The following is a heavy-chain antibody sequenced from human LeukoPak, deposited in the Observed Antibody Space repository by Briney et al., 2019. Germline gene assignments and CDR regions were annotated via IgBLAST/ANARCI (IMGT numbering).Heavy chain of an antibody. CDR2: ISGSGQTT. Sequence: PGGSLRLSCAASGFTFRSYGMNWVRRAPGKGPEWVSTISGSGQTTFYADSVKGRFTISRDNPRNTLYLQMNSLRAEDTAVYYCAKSSAVAGTYDAFDIWGQGTMVTVSS. CDR1: GFTFRSYG. CDR3: AKSSAVAGTYDAFDI. D-gene: IGHD6-19*01. V-gene: IGHV3-23*01. J-gene: IGHJ3*02.